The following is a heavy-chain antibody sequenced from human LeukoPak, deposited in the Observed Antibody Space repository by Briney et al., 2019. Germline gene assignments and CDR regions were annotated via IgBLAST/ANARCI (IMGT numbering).Heavy chain of an antibody. J-gene: IGHJ4*02. Sequence: SETLSLTCTVSGGTISSSSYYWGWIRQPPGKGLEWIGSIYYSGSTYYNPSLKSRVTISVDTSKDQFSLKLSSVTAADTAVYYCARGRGSSWYYFDSWGQGTLVTVSS. V-gene: IGHV4-39*01. CDR3: ARGRGSSWYYFDS. CDR1: GGTISSSSYY. CDR2: IYYSGST. D-gene: IGHD6-13*01.